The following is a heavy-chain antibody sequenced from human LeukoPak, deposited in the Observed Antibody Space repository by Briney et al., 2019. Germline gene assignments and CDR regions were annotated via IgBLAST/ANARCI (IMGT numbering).Heavy chain of an antibody. Sequence: GASVKVSCKASGYTFTSYGISWVRQAPGQGLEWMGWISAYNGNTNYAQKLQGRVTMTTDTSTSTAYMELRSLRSDDTAVYYCAREPDVVVTAEVYYGMDVWGQGTTVTVSS. CDR2: ISAYNGNT. J-gene: IGHJ6*02. CDR1: GYTFTSYG. D-gene: IGHD2-21*02. CDR3: AREPDVVVTAEVYYGMDV. V-gene: IGHV1-18*01.